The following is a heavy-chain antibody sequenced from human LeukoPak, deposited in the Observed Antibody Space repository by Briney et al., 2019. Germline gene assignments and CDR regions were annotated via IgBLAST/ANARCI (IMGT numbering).Heavy chain of an antibody. CDR1: GYIFTGYY. CDR2: SNPTSGST. V-gene: IGHV1-2*02. Sequence: ASVKVSCKASGYIFTGYYLHWVRQAPGQGLEWMGWSNPTSGSTNYAQNFQGRVTMTRDTSISTAYMELSRLRSDDTAVYYCARGPGGGYDWLGYWGQGTLVTVSP. J-gene: IGHJ4*02. CDR3: ARGPGGGYDWLGY. D-gene: IGHD5-12*01.